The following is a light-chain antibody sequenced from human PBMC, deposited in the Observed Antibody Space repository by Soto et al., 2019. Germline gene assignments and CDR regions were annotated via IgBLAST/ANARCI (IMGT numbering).Light chain of an antibody. CDR2: EVS. CDR1: SSDVGGYNY. J-gene: IGLJ1*01. CDR3: SSYTSSSTLHV. V-gene: IGLV2-14*01. Sequence: QSALTQPASVSGSPGQSITISCTGTSSDVGGYNYVSWYQQHPGKAPKLMIYEVSNRPSGVSNRFSGSKSGNTASLTISGLQAEDEADYYCSSYTSSSTLHVFGTGTKPPS.